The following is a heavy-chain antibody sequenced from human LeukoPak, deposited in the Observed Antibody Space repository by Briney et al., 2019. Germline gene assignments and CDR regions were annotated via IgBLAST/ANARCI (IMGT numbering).Heavy chain of an antibody. CDR3: ARDKYQLLLFDY. V-gene: IGHV1-2*02. J-gene: IGHJ4*02. D-gene: IGHD2-2*01. Sequence: ASVKVSCKASGYTFTSYDINWVRQATGQGLEWMGWINPNSGGTNYAQKFQGRVTMTRDTSISTAYMELSRLRSDDTAVYYCARDKYQLLLFDYWGQGTLVTISS. CDR2: INPNSGGT. CDR1: GYTFTSYD.